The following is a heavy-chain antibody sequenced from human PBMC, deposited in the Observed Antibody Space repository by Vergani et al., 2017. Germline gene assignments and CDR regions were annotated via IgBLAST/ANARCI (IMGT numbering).Heavy chain of an antibody. CDR2: INHSGST. V-gene: IGHV4-34*01. CDR1: GGSFSGYS. CDR3: ARGQGAGDGYKPRLFDY. J-gene: IGHJ4*02. D-gene: IGHD5-24*01. Sequence: QVQLQQWGAGLLKPSETLSLTCAVYGGSFSGYSWSWIRPPPGKGLEWIGEINHSGSTNYNPSLKSRVTISVDTSKNQFSLKRSSVTAADTAVYYCARGQGAGDGYKPRLFDYGGQGTLVTVSS.